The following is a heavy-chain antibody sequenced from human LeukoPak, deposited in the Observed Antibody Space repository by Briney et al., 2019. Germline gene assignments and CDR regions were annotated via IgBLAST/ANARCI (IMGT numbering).Heavy chain of an antibody. CDR1: GGSISSSSYY. J-gene: IGHJ4*02. Sequence: SETLSLTCTVSGGSISSSSYYWGWIRQPPGKGLEWIGSIYYSGSTCYNPSLKSRVTISVDTSKNQFSLKLSSVPAADTAVYYCARPDGVRSPPVVWGQGTLVTVSS. CDR3: ARPDGVRSPPVV. D-gene: IGHD4-17*01. V-gene: IGHV4-39*01. CDR2: IYYSGST.